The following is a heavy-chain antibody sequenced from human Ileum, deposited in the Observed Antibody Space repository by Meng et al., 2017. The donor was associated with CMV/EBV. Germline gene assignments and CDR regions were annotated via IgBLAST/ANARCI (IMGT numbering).Heavy chain of an antibody. Sequence: SEPLSLTCTVSGASVRENYCSWIRQSPGKGLEWIGYISYGDFTNYSPSLKGRVTSSVDTSKNQCSLIVTSMSAADAAVYYGARGSGYSIDDDWGQGTLVTVSS. CDR2: ISYGDFT. CDR3: ARGSGYSIDDD. J-gene: IGHJ1*01. D-gene: IGHD5/OR15-5a*01. V-gene: IGHV4-59*02. CDR1: GASVRENY.